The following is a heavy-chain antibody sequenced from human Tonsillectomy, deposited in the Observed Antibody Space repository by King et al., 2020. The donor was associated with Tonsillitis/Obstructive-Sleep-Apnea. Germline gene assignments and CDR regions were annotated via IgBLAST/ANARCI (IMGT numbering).Heavy chain of an antibody. J-gene: IGHJ4*02. CDR2: INHSGST. D-gene: IGHD3-22*01. CDR3: AREEGITMIVVPYY. Sequence: VQLQQWGEGLLKPSETLSLTCAVYGGSFSGYYWSWIRQPPGKGLEWIGEINHSGSTNYNPSLKSRVTISVDTSKNQFSLKLSSVTAADTAVYYCAREEGITMIVVPYYWGQGTLVTVSS. V-gene: IGHV4-34*01. CDR1: GGSFSGYY.